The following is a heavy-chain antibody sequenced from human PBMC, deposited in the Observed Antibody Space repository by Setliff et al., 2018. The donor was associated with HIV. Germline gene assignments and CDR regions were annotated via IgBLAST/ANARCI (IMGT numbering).Heavy chain of an antibody. V-gene: IGHV4-39*07. J-gene: IGHJ1*01. CDR1: GGSISRGSYY. CDR2: INHSGST. CDR3: AQAQTSVSGSYYQYLQH. D-gene: IGHD3-10*01. Sequence: PSETLSLTCTVSGGSISRGSYYWSWIRQPPGKGLEWIGEINHSGSTNYNPSLKSRVTISVDTSQNQFSLKLSSVTAADTAVYYCAQAQTSVSGSYYQYLQHWGQGTLVTVSS.